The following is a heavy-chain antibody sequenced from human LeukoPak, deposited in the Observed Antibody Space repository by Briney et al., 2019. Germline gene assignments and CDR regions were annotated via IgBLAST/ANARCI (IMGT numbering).Heavy chain of an antibody. Sequence: GESLKISCAASGFMFRSYGMYWVRQAPDKGLDWVAFILYDGSIKYHADSVKGRFTVSRDNSENTLYLQMNSLRADDTALYYCAKAVSAIGEYYYYGMDVWGQGTTVTVSS. CDR1: GFMFRSYG. CDR2: ILYDGSIK. J-gene: IGHJ6*02. V-gene: IGHV3-33*07. D-gene: IGHD2-15*01. CDR3: AKAVSAIGEYYYYGMDV.